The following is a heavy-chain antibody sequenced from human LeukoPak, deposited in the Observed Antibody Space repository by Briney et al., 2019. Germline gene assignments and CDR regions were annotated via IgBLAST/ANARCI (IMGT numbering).Heavy chain of an antibody. J-gene: IGHJ6*03. Sequence: GGSLRLSCAASGFTFSSYAMSWVRQAPGRGLEWVAVTSYDGKNIYNADSVKGRFTISRDNSRDTLYLQMNALRAEDTAVFYCAASRANQLAYYMDVWGKGTTVTVSS. CDR2: TSYDGKNI. CDR1: GFTFSSYA. V-gene: IGHV3-30*14. CDR3: AASRANQLAYYMDV. D-gene: IGHD1-1*01.